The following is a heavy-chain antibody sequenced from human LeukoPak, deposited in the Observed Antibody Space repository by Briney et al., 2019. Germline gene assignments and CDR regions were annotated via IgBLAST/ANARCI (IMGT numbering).Heavy chain of an antibody. CDR3: TTLNILTPPFDY. Sequence: KAGGSLRLSCAASGFTFSNAWMNWVRQAPGKGLEWVGRIKSKTDVGTTDYAAPVKGRFTISRDDSKNTLYLQMNSLKTEDTAVYYCTTLNILTPPFDYWGQGTLVTVSS. CDR1: GFTFSNAW. J-gene: IGHJ4*02. CDR2: IKSKTDVGTT. V-gene: IGHV3-15*07. D-gene: IGHD3-9*01.